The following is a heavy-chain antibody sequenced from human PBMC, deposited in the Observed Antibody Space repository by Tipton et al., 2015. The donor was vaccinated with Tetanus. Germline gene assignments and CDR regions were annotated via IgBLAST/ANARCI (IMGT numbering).Heavy chain of an antibody. Sequence: SLRLSCEVPGFVFSSYTMNWVRQAPGKGLEWVSSISSTSSYIYYADSLTGRITISRDNAKNSLYLQMNSLRAEDTAVYYCASGSALDYWGQGTLVAVSS. J-gene: IGHJ4*02. CDR3: ASGSALDY. D-gene: IGHD6-25*01. CDR2: ISSTSSYI. V-gene: IGHV3-21*01. CDR1: GFVFSSYT.